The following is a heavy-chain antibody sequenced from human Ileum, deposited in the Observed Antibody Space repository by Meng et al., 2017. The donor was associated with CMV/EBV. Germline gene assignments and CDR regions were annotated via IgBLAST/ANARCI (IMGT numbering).Heavy chain of an antibody. CDR3: ARFRYCSSTSCSKANWFDP. D-gene: IGHD2-2*01. J-gene: IGHJ5*02. Sequence: FTGYYMHWVRQAPGQGLEWMGWINPNSGGTNYAQKFQGRVTMTRDTSISTAYMELSRLRSDDTAVYYCARFRYCSSTSCSKANWFDPWGQGTLVTVSS. CDR2: INPNSGGT. V-gene: IGHV1-2*02. CDR1: FTGYY.